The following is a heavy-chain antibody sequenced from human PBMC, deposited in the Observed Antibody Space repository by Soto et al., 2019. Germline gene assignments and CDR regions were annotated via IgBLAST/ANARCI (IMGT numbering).Heavy chain of an antibody. J-gene: IGHJ4*02. D-gene: IGHD5-12*01. CDR1: GYTFTSYG. CDR3: ARGLTHTDY. Sequence: QVQLVQSGAEVKKPGASVKVSCKASGYTFTSYGISWVRQAPGQGLEWMGWISAYNGNTNYAQKLQGRVTMTTDTYTSTASMELRIMRSDDTAMYYYARGLTHTDYWGQGTLVTVSS. V-gene: IGHV1-18*01. CDR2: ISAYNGNT.